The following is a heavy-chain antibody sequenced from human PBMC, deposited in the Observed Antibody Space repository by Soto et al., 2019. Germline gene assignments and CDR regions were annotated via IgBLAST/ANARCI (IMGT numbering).Heavy chain of an antibody. CDR3: ARNSGRGISAAGSGPYYYYGMDV. CDR1: GGSFSGYY. Sequence: SETLSLTCAVYGGSFSGYYWSWIRQPPGKGLEWIGEINHSGSTNYNPSLKSRVTISVYTSKNQFSLKLSSVTAADTAVYYCARNSGRGISAAGSGPYYYYGMDVWAQGTTVTVSS. V-gene: IGHV4-34*01. J-gene: IGHJ6*02. CDR2: INHSGST. D-gene: IGHD6-13*01.